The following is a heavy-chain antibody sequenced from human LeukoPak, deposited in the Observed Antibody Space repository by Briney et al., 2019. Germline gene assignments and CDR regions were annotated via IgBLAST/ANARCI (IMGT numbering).Heavy chain of an antibody. CDR1: GGSISSGDYY. Sequence: SETLSLTCTVSGGSISSGDYYWSWIRQPPGKGLEWIGYIYYSGSTYYNPSLKSRVTISVDTSKNQFSLKLSSVTAADTAVYYCARDCHDYESEGGGNWFDPWGQGILVTVSS. J-gene: IGHJ5*02. CDR3: ARDCHDYESEGGGNWFDP. D-gene: IGHD4-17*01. V-gene: IGHV4-30-4*08. CDR2: IYYSGST.